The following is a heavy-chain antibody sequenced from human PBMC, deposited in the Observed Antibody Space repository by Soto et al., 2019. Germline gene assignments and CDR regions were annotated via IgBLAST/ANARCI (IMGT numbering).Heavy chain of an antibody. CDR2: ISGSGGSS. Sequence: EVQLLESGGGLVQPGGSLRLSCAASGFTFSSYAMSWVRQAPGKGLEWVSTISGSGGSSYYADSVKGRFTISRDNSKNTLYLQMNSLRAEDTAVFYCARRTSGWYLDYWGQGTLVTVSS. CDR3: ARRTSGWYLDY. J-gene: IGHJ4*02. V-gene: IGHV3-23*01. D-gene: IGHD6-19*01. CDR1: GFTFSSYA.